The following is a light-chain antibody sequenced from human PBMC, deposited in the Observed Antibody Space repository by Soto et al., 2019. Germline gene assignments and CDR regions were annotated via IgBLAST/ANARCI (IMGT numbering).Light chain of an antibody. CDR3: QQSFNNPRT. CDR1: QGIANY. CDR2: GAS. Sequence: DIQMTQSPSSLSASVGDRVTITCRASQGIANYLNWYQQKPGKAPKLLIYGASSLQSGVPSKFSGSGSGTDFTLTISSLXXXXXXXYYCQQSFNNPRTFGQGTKVEXK. V-gene: IGKV1-39*01. J-gene: IGKJ1*01.